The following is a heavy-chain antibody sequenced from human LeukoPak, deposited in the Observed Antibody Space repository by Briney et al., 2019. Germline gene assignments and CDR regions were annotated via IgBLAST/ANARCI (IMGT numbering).Heavy chain of an antibody. CDR1: GFTFDDYA. V-gene: IGHV3-43D*03. Sequence: GGSLRLSCAASGFTFDDYAMHWVGQAAGKGLAWVSFISGDGGSTYYADSVKRRFNIPRDNSKHSLYLQMNSLRAEDTALYYCARARRVTANYYYMHVWGKGTTVTVSS. CDR3: ARARRVTANYYYMHV. J-gene: IGHJ6*03. CDR2: ISGDGGST. D-gene: IGHD2-21*02.